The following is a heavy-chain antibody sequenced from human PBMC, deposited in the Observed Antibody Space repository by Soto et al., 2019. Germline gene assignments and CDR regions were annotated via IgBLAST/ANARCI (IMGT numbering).Heavy chain of an antibody. V-gene: IGHV1-69*01. Sequence: TPGQGLEWMGGIIPIFGTANYAQKFQGRVTITADESTSTAYMELSSLRSEDTAVYYCARDACSGGSCYSNYFQHWGQGTLVTVSS. J-gene: IGHJ1*01. CDR3: ARDACSGGSCYSNYFQH. D-gene: IGHD2-15*01. CDR2: IIPIFGTA.